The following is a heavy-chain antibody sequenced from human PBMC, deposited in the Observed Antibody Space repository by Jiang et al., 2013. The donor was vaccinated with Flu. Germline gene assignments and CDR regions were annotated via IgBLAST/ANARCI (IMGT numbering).Heavy chain of an antibody. J-gene: IGHJ5*02. Sequence: SGAEVKKPGASVKVSCKASGYTFTSYGISWVRQAPGQGLEWMGWISAYNGNTNYAQKLQGRVTMTTDTSTSTAYMELRSLRSDDTAVYYCARVSSGVDSSSWYGGWFDPWGQGTLVTVSS. CDR2: ISAYNGNT. V-gene: IGHV1-18*04. CDR3: ARVSSGVDSSSWYGGWFDP. CDR1: GYTFTSYG. D-gene: IGHD6-13*01.